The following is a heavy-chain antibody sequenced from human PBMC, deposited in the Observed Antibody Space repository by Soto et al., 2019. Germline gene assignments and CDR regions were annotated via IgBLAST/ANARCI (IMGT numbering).Heavy chain of an antibody. Sequence: GGYLRLSCAASGFTFSSYAMSWVRQAPGKGLEWVSAISGSGGSTYYADSVKGRFTISRDNSKNTLYPQMNSLRAEDTAVYYCAKQKVGCCGGSCSYYYYYYMDVWGKGTTVTVSS. CDR2: ISGSGGST. J-gene: IGHJ6*03. D-gene: IGHD2-15*01. CDR1: GFTFSSYA. V-gene: IGHV3-23*01. CDR3: AKQKVGCCGGSCSYYYYYYMDV.